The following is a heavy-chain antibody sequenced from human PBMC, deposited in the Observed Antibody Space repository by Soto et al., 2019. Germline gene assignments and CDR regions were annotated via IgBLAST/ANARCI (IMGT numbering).Heavy chain of an antibody. V-gene: IGHV3-74*01. CDR3: ARNWNGVDY. D-gene: IGHD1-1*01. CDR1: GFSFSSHW. CDR2: ISSDGSTT. Sequence: EVQLVESGGDLVQPGGSMRLSCVAYGFSFSSHWMHWVRQVPGKGPVWVSRISSDGSTTNYADSVKGRFTSSIDNAKNTLYLQMNSLRAEDTAVYYCARNWNGVDYWGQGTLGTVSS. J-gene: IGHJ4*02.